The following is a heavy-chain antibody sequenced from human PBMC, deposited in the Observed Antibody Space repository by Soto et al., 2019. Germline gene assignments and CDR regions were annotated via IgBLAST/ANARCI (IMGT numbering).Heavy chain of an antibody. CDR2: IYSGGST. D-gene: IGHD3-9*01. CDR1: GVTVSSNY. CDR3: ARSRRDSLV. J-gene: IGHJ4*02. V-gene: IGHV3-53*01. Sequence: GPLRHSCAAYGVTVSSNYMSWVRQAPGKGLEWVSVIYSGGSTYYADSVKGRFTISRDNSKNTLYLQMNSLRAEDTAVYYCARSRRDSLVWGQGTLVTVSS.